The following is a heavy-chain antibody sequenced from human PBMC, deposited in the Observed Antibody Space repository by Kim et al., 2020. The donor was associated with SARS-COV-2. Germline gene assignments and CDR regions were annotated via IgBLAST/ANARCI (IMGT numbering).Heavy chain of an antibody. CDR2: INTDGSST. J-gene: IGHJ3*02. CDR3: VRGTFDN. V-gene: IGHV3-74*01. Sequence: GGSLRLSCAASGFSFSSYPMHWVRQAPGKGLVWVSRINTDGSSTNYADSVNGRFTISRDNARKTVSLQMNSLRADDTAVYYCVRGTFDNWGQGTMVTVSS. CDR1: GFSFSSYP.